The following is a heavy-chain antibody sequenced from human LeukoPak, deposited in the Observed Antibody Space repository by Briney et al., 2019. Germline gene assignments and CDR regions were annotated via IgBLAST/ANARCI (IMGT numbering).Heavy chain of an antibody. J-gene: IGHJ4*02. CDR1: GGSISSYY. D-gene: IGHD2-21*01. CDR2: IYYSGST. V-gene: IGHV4-59*01. Sequence: SETLSLTCTVSGGSISSYYWSWIRQPPGKGLEWIGYIYYSGSTNYNPSPKSRVTISVDTSKNQFSLKLSSVTAADTAVYYCARARKLAYCGGDCLYYFDYWGQGTLVTVSS. CDR3: ARARKLAYCGGDCLYYFDY.